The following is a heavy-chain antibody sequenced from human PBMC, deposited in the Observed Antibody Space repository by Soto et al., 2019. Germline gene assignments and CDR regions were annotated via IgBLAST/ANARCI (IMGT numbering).Heavy chain of an antibody. CDR3: ARGRGYGYGVDY. Sequence: PSETMSLTCPVAGASITTGDHFWSWMRQPPGKALESIGYRYYSGTAYYSPSPKSRISISVDSSMNQFSLHLSSVTTADTAVYYCARGRGYGYGVDYWGQGTLVTVSS. CDR1: GASITTGDHF. D-gene: IGHD5-12*01. V-gene: IGHV4-30-4*01. CDR2: RYYSGTA. J-gene: IGHJ4*02.